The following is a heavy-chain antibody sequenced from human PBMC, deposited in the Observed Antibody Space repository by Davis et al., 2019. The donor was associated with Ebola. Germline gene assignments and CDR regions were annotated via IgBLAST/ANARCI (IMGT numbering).Heavy chain of an antibody. J-gene: IGHJ5*02. V-gene: IGHV4-59*12. CDR1: GGSISSYY. D-gene: IGHD1-26*01. CDR3: ARVRSYTWFDP. Sequence: MPSETLSLTCTVSGGSISSYYWSWIRQPPGKGLEWIGYIYHSGSTYYNPSLKSRVTISVDTSKNQFSLKLSSVTAADTAVYYCARVRSYTWFDPWGQGTLVTVSS. CDR2: IYHSGST.